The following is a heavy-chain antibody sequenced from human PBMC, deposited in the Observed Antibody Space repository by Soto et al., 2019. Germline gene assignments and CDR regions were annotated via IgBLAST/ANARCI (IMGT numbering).Heavy chain of an antibody. J-gene: IGHJ5*02. Sequence: EASVKVSCKASGYTFTSYAMHWVRQAPGQRLEWMGWINAGNGNTKYSQKFQGRVTITRDTSASTAYMELSSLRSEDTAVYYCARGGEWWSQQANWFDPWGQGTLVTVSS. CDR3: ARGGEWWSQQANWFDP. CDR1: GYTFTSYA. CDR2: INAGNGNT. D-gene: IGHD2-15*01. V-gene: IGHV1-3*01.